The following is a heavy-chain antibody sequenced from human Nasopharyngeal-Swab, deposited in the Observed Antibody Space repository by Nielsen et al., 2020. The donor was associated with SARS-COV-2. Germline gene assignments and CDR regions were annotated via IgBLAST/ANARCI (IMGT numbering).Heavy chain of an antibody. CDR1: GYTFTSHG. D-gene: IGHD6-6*01. Sequence: ASVKVSCKASGYTFTSHGISWVRQAPGQGLEWMGWISAYNGNTNYAQKLQGRVTMTTDTSTSTAYMELSSLRSEDTAVYYCARDMGPIAALLMYYFDYWGQGTLVTVSS. J-gene: IGHJ4*02. CDR2: ISAYNGNT. V-gene: IGHV1-18*04. CDR3: ARDMGPIAALLMYYFDY.